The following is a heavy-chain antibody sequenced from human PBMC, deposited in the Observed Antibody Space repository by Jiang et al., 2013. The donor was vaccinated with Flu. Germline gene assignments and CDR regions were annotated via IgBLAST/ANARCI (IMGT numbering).Heavy chain of an antibody. CDR1: GFTVSSNY. CDR2: IYSGGST. V-gene: IGHV3-53*01. J-gene: IGHJ4*02. Sequence: QLLESGGGLIQPGGSLRLSCAASGFTVSSNYMSWVRQAPGKGLEWVSVIYSGGSTYYADSVKGRFTISRDNSKNTLYLQMNSLRAEDTAVYYCARDSKAGYSSGWFLDYWGQGTLVTVSS. D-gene: IGHD6-19*01. CDR3: ARDSKAGYSSGWFLDY.